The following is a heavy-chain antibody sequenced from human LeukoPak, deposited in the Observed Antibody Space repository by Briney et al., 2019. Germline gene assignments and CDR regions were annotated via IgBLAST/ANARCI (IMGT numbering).Heavy chain of an antibody. CDR2: ISSSSSYI. D-gene: IGHD2-2*03. J-gene: IGHJ4*02. CDR1: GFTFSSYS. Sequence: GGSLRLSCAASGFTFSSYSMNWVRQAPGKGLEWVSSISSSSSYIYYVDSVKGRFTISRDNAKNSLYLQMNSLRAEDTAVYYCARMDLPGDWGQGTLVTVSS. V-gene: IGHV3-21*01. CDR3: ARMDLPGD.